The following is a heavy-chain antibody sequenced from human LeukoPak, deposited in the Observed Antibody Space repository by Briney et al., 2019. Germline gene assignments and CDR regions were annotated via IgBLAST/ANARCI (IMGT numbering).Heavy chain of an antibody. D-gene: IGHD6-13*01. J-gene: IGHJ6*02. CDR1: GFTVSSNY. Sequence: GSLRLSCAASGFTVSSNYMSWVRQAPGKGLEWIGYIYYSGSTNYNPSLKSRVTISVDTSKNQFSLKLSSVTAADTAVYYCARMGATGYSSSWYGNYYGMDVWGQGTTVTVSS. CDR2: IYYSGST. CDR3: ARMGATGYSSSWYGNYYGMDV. V-gene: IGHV4-59*02.